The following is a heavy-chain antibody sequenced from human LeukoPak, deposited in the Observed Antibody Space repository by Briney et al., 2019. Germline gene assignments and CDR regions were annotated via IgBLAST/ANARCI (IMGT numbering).Heavy chain of an antibody. V-gene: IGHV3-66*02. D-gene: IGHD4-17*01. Sequence: AGGSLRLSCAASGFTISSDHMNWVRQAPRKGLEWVSGIYTGGSTYYADSVRGRFTISRDTSKSTLYLQMNSLRAEDTAVYYCARGLTTGNPFDFWGQGTLVTVSS. CDR3: ARGLTTGNPFDF. CDR2: IYTGGST. CDR1: GFTISSDH. J-gene: IGHJ4*02.